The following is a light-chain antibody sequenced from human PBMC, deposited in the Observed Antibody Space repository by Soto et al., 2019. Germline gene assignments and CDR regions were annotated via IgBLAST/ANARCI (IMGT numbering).Light chain of an antibody. J-gene: IGKJ1*01. Sequence: DIQMTQSPSSLSASVGDRVTITCRASQSLSSYLHWYQQKPGKAPQLLIYAASSLQSGVPSRFSGSGSGTDFTLTISSLPPEDFATYYCQQSYSTPWTFGQGTKVEIK. CDR3: QQSYSTPWT. CDR2: AAS. V-gene: IGKV1-39*01. CDR1: QSLSSY.